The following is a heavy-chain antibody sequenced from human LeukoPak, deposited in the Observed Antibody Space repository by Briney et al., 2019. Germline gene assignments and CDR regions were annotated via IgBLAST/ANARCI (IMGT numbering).Heavy chain of an antibody. CDR1: GFPFSSYT. Sequence: GGSLRLSCAASGFPFSSYTMNWVRQAPGKGLEWVSSISSSSHYIYFADSVKGRFTISRDNAKNSLFLQMNSLRAEDTAVYYCVKEATGHFASWGQGTLVPVPS. CDR3: VKEATGHFAS. CDR2: ISSSSHYI. J-gene: IGHJ4*02. D-gene: IGHD1-26*01. V-gene: IGHV3-21*01.